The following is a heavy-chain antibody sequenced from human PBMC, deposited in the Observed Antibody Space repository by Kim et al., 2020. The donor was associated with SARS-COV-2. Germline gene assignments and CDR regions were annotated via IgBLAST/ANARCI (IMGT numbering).Heavy chain of an antibody. V-gene: IGHV1-2*02. CDR2: INPNNGDT. CDR3: ARGSVPSGGTNRPFDY. Sequence: ASVKVSCKASGYTFTGYYIHWVRQAPGQGLEWMASINPNNGDTKVAQMLQGRVTMTRDTSINAAYVQLSGLRPDDTAVYYCARGSVPSGGTNRPFDYWGQ. J-gene: IGHJ4*02. D-gene: IGHD1-26*01. CDR1: GYTFTGYY.